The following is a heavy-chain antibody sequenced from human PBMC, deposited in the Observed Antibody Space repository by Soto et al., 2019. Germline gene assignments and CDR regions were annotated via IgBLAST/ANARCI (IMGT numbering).Heavy chain of an antibody. V-gene: IGHV3-30*18. Sequence: QVQLVESGGGVVQPGRSLRLSCAASGFTFSSYGMHWVRQAPGKGLEWVAVISYDGSNKYYADSVKGRFTISRDNSKNTLYLQMNSLRAEDTAVYYCAKGGSGTTVVTNYFDYWGQGTLVTVSS. CDR2: ISYDGSNK. J-gene: IGHJ4*02. CDR3: AKGGSGTTVVTNYFDY. CDR1: GFTFSSYG. D-gene: IGHD4-17*01.